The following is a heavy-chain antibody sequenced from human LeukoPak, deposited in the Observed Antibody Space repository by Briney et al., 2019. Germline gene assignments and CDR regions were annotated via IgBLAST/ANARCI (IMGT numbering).Heavy chain of an antibody. D-gene: IGHD3-10*01. V-gene: IGHV4-39*07. CDR1: GGSISSSSYY. Sequence: PSETLSLTCTVSGGSISSSSYYWGWIRQPPGKGLEWIGSIYYGGSTYYNPSLKSRVTMSVDTSKNQFSLKLSSVTAADTAVYYCARRRYYGSGTNHTPADLDYWGQGTLVTVSS. CDR2: IYYGGST. CDR3: ARRRYYGSGTNHTPADLDY. J-gene: IGHJ4*02.